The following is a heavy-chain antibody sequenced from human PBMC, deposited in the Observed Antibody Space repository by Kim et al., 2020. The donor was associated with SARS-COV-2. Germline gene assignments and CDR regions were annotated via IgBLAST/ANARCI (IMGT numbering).Heavy chain of an antibody. Sequence: GRSLRLSCAASGFTFSDFYMAWIRRAPGKGLECLSYIHKSGYNSYYADSVKGRFTISRDNANNLLYLQMNGLRAEDTAVYYCARDPDSGTYKDGAFDIWG. V-gene: IGHV3-11*04. CDR1: GFTFSDFY. J-gene: IGHJ3*02. CDR3: ARDPDSGTYKDGAFDI. CDR2: IHKSGYNS. D-gene: IGHD1-26*01.